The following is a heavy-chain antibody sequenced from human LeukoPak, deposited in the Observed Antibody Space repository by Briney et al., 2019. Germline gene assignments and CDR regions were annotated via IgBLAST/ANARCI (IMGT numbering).Heavy chain of an antibody. V-gene: IGHV3-23*01. CDR3: AKLLLDRVAVAGRPIGY. J-gene: IGHJ4*02. CDR2: MSGSGGST. CDR1: GFTFSNYA. D-gene: IGHD6-19*01. Sequence: GSLRLSCAASGFTFSNYAMSWVRQAPGKGLEWVSAMSGSGGSTYYADSVKGRFTISSDNSKNTLYLQMNSLRAEDTAVYYCAKLLLDRVAVAGRPIGYWGQGTLVTVSS.